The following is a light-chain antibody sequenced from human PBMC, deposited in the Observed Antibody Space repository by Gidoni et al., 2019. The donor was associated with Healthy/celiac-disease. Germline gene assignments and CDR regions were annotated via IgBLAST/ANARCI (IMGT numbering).Light chain of an antibody. V-gene: IGKV2-28*01. CDR1: QGLLHSNGYNY. CDR2: LGS. J-gene: IGKJ4*01. CDR3: MQALQTAT. Sequence: EIVMTPSPLSLPGTPGEPSSISCRSSQGLLHSNGYNYLAWYLQNSGQSPQRLIYLGSNRASGVPDRSSGSGSGTDFTLKSSRVEADDVGVYYWMQALQTATFGGGTKVEIK.